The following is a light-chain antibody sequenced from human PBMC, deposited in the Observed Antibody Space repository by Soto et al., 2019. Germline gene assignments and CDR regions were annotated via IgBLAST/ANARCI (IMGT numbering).Light chain of an antibody. CDR1: SSNVGSNA. J-gene: IGLJ2*01. CDR3: SACDDSINGVV. V-gene: IGLV1-36*01. CDR2: YDD. Sequence: QSVLTQPPSVSGAPGQSVTISCSGSSSNVGSNAVNSYQQLPGNAPKLLIYYDDMLPSGVSDRFSGSKSGTSASLAISGLQSEDEADYYCSACDDSINGVVFGGGTKLTVL.